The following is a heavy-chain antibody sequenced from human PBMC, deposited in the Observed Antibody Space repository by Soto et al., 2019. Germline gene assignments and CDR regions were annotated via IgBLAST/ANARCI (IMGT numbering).Heavy chain of an antibody. J-gene: IGHJ6*02. V-gene: IGHV4-31*03. CDR1: GGSISSGGYY. CDR3: ARDRPEDYYYYGMDV. Sequence: QVQLQESGPGLVKPSQTLSLTCTVSGGSISSGGYYWSWIRQHPGKGLEWIGYIYYSGSTYYNPSLKSRVTTSVDTSKNQFSLKLSSVTAADTAVYYCARDRPEDYYYYGMDVWGQGTTVTVSS. CDR2: IYYSGST.